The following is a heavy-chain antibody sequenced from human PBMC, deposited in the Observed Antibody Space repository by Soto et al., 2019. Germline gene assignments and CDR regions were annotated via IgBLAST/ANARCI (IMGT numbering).Heavy chain of an antibody. Sequence: EVQLLESGGGLVQPGGSLRLSCAASGFTFSSYAMSWVRQAPGKGLEWVSAISGSGGSTYYADSVKGRFTISRDNSKNTLYLQMNSLRAEDTAVYYCAKDLRGQYYDFCSGSGIYYYYYYGMDVWGQGTTVTVSS. D-gene: IGHD3-3*01. V-gene: IGHV3-23*01. CDR1: GFTFSSYA. J-gene: IGHJ6*02. CDR3: AKDLRGQYYDFCSGSGIYYYYYYGMDV. CDR2: ISGSGGST.